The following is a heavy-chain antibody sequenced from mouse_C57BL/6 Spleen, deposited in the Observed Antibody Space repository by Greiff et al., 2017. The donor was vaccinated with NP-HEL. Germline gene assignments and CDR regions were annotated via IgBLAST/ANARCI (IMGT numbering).Heavy chain of an antibody. D-gene: IGHD3-2*02. CDR3: ARETAQAPYYFDY. V-gene: IGHV3-8*01. J-gene: IGHJ2*01. Sequence: EVMLVESGPGLAKPSQTLSLTCSVTGYSITSDYWNWIRKFPGNKLEYMGYISYSGSTYYNPSLKSRISITRDTSKNQYYLQLNSVTTEDTATYYGARETAQAPYYFDYWGQGTTLTVSS. CDR2: ISYSGST. CDR1: GYSITSDY.